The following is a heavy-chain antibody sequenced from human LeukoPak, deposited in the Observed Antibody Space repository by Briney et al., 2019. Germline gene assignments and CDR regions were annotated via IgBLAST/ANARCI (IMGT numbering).Heavy chain of an antibody. Sequence: PSETLSLTCTVSGGSISSYYWSWIRQPPGKGLEWIGYIYYSGSTNYNPSLKSRVTISVDTSKNQFSLKLSSVTAADTAVYYCARQRSSGLYFDYWGQGTLVTVSS. CDR1: GGSISSYY. CDR3: ARQRSSGLYFDY. CDR2: IYYSGST. J-gene: IGHJ4*02. D-gene: IGHD3-22*01. V-gene: IGHV4-59*08.